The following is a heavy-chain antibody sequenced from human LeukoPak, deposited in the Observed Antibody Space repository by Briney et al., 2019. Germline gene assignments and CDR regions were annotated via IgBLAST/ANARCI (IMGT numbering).Heavy chain of an antibody. J-gene: IGHJ4*02. CDR3: ARRVTVTYYFDY. D-gene: IGHD4-17*01. V-gene: IGHV4-4*07. CDR1: GGSISSYY. Sequence: SETLSLTCTVSGGSISSYYWSWIRQPAGKGLEWIGRIDTSGNTNYKPSLKSRVTMSVDTSKNQFSLKLSSVTAADTAVYYCARRVTVTYYFDYWGQGTLVTVSS. CDR2: IDTSGNT.